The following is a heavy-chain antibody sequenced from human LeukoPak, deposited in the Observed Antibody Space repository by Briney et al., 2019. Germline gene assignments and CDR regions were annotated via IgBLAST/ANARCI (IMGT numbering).Heavy chain of an antibody. D-gene: IGHD2-15*01. CDR2: ILYNGSNK. CDR1: GFTFSSSG. Sequence: PGGSLGLSCAASGFTFSSSGMHWVRQAPGKGLEWVAVILYNGSNKYYADSVKGRFTISRDNSKNTLYLQMNSLRVEDTAVYYCARAGGYCSGGSCYRGYSWFDPWGQGTLVTVSS. V-gene: IGHV3-33*01. J-gene: IGHJ5*02. CDR3: ARAGGYCSGGSCYRGYSWFDP.